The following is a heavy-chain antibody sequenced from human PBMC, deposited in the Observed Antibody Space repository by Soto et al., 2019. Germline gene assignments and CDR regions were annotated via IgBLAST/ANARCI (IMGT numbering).Heavy chain of an antibody. CDR3: ARVPGCTNGVCYTRGGYYYYYMDV. V-gene: IGHV1-46*03. CDR1: GYTFTSYY. D-gene: IGHD2-8*01. J-gene: IGHJ6*03. Sequence: GASVKVSCKASGYTFTSYYMHWVRQAPGQGLERMGIINPSGGSTSYAQKFQGRVTMTRDTSTSTVYMELSSLRSEDTAVYYCARVPGCTNGVCYTRGGYYYYYMDVWGKGTTVTVSS. CDR2: INPSGGST.